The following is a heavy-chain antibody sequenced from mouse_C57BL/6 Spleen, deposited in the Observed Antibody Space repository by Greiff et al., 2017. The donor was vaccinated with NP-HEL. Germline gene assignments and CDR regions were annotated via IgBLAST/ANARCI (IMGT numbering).Heavy chain of an antibody. J-gene: IGHJ2*01. CDR1: GFTFSDYG. CDR2: ISSGSSTI. CDR3: ARRYGSSFDY. D-gene: IGHD1-1*01. V-gene: IGHV5-17*01. Sequence: EVKLVESGGGLVKPGGSLKLSCAASGFTFSDYGMHWVRQAPEKGLEWVAYISSGSSTIYYADTVKGRFTISRDNAKTTLFLQMTSLRSEDTAMYYCARRYGSSFDYWGQGTTLTVSS.